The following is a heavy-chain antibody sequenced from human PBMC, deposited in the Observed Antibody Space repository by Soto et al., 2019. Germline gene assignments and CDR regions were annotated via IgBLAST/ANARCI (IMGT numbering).Heavy chain of an antibody. V-gene: IGHV1-46*01. CDR3: GRDQAYSGSRTHYYYYGMDV. CDR1: GYTFTSYY. Sequence: ASVKVSCKASGYTFTSYYMHWVQQAPGQGLEWMGIINPSGGSTSYAQKFQGRVTMTRDTSTSTVYMELSSLRSEDTAVYYCGRDQAYSGSRTHYYYYGMDVWGQGTTVTVSS. J-gene: IGHJ6*02. CDR2: INPSGGST. D-gene: IGHD1-26*01.